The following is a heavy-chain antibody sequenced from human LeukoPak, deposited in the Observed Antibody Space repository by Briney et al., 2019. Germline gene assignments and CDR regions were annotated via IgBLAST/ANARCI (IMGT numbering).Heavy chain of an antibody. CDR3: ARESKSYDGSGYYHDY. V-gene: IGHV4-4*07. J-gene: IGHJ4*02. D-gene: IGHD3-22*01. Sequence: SETLSLTCSVSGGSIRRYFWSWIRQPAGKGLEWIGRIYTSGSTDYNPSLRSRVSMSVDTSRNQFSLKLTSVTAADTAVYYCARESKSYDGSGYYHDYWGQGTLVAVSS. CDR2: IYTSGST. CDR1: GGSIRRYF.